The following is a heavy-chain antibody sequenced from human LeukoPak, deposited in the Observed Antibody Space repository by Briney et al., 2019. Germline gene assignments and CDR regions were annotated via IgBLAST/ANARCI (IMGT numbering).Heavy chain of an antibody. D-gene: IGHD3-3*02. CDR1: GFTFSSYS. J-gene: IGHJ4*02. V-gene: IGHV3-48*01. CDR3: ARETGFIFGYFDY. CDR2: ISSSSSTI. Sequence: GGSLRLSCAASGFTFSSYSMNWVRQAPGKGLEWVSYISSSSSTIYYADSVKGRFTLSRDNAKNSLYLQMNSLRAEDTAVYYCARETGFIFGYFDYWGQGTLVTVSS.